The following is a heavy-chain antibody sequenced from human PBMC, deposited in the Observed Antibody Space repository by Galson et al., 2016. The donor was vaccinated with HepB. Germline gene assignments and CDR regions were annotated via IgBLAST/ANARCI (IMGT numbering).Heavy chain of an antibody. J-gene: IGHJ4*02. CDR3: AVGGGIEDWLPLDY. Sequence: SVKVSCKASGFTSDYIHWVRQAPGQGLEWMGIINPNGDTTTYAQKFQGRVSMTRDTSTSTVYMELSSLRSEDTAVYYCAVGGGIEDWLPLDYWGQGTLVTVSS. CDR1: GFTSDY. V-gene: IGHV1-46*01. D-gene: IGHD6-13*01. CDR2: INPNGDTT.